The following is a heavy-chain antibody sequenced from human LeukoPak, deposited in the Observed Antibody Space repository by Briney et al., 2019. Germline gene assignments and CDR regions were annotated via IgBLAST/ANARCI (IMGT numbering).Heavy chain of an antibody. V-gene: IGHV3-30*18. CDR2: ISYDGSNK. CDR1: GFTFSSYG. CDR3: AKGGRYIAVAEHYFDY. Sequence: PGGSLRLSCAASGFTFSSYGMHWVRQAPGKGLEWVAVISYDGSNKYYADSVKGRFTISRDNSKNALYLQMNSLRAEDTAVYYCAKGGRYIAVAEHYFDYWGQGTLVTVSS. J-gene: IGHJ4*02. D-gene: IGHD6-19*01.